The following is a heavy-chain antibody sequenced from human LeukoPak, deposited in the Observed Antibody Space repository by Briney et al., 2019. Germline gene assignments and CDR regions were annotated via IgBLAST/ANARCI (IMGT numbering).Heavy chain of an antibody. CDR3: VRVEGSSSDYASWFDP. Sequence: GASVKVSCKAPGYTFTSYYMHWVRQAPGQGLEWMGIINPSGGSTSYAQKFQGRVTMTRDTSTSTVYMELSSLRSEDTAVYYYVRVEGSSSDYASWFDPGGRGPRAPVSA. J-gene: IGHJ5*02. D-gene: IGHD6-13*01. V-gene: IGHV1-46*01. CDR1: GYTFTSYY. CDR2: INPSGGST.